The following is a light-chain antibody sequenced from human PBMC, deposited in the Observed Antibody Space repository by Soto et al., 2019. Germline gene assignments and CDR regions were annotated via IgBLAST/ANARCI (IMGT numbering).Light chain of an antibody. Sequence: IVLTQSPVTLSLSPGERATLSCRASQTVSSYVAWYQQRHGQAPRLVIYDSSNRAPGVPASFSGSGSGTQFTLTISSLEPEDSPVYYCQQRYNRPPYTFGQGTKLEIK. CDR2: DSS. V-gene: IGKV3-11*01. CDR1: QTVSSY. J-gene: IGKJ2*01. CDR3: QQRYNRPPYT.